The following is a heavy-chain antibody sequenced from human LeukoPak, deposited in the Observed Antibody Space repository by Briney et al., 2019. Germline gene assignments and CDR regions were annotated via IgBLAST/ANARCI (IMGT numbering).Heavy chain of an antibody. Sequence: GGSLRLSCAASGFTYSSYAMHWVRQAPGKGLEWVAVISYDGSNKYYADSVKGRFTISRDNSKNTLYLQMNSLRAEDTAVYYCASSPVGYSGSYEIYFDYWGQGTLVTVFS. CDR1: GFTYSSYA. D-gene: IGHD1-26*01. V-gene: IGHV3-30-3*01. CDR2: ISYDGSNK. CDR3: ASSPVGYSGSYEIYFDY. J-gene: IGHJ4*02.